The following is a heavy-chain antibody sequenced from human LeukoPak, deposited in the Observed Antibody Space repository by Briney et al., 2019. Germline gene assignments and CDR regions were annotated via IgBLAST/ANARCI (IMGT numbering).Heavy chain of an antibody. CDR2: IKQDGSEK. Sequence: GGSLRLSCAVSGFTFSSYWMSWVRQAPGKGLEWVANIKQDGSEKYYVDSVKGRFTISRDNAKNSLYLQMNSLRAEDTAVYYCARDCGYSYGTLDYWGQGTLVTVSS. V-gene: IGHV3-7*01. J-gene: IGHJ4*02. CDR1: GFTFSSYW. CDR3: ARDCGYSYGTLDY. D-gene: IGHD5-18*01.